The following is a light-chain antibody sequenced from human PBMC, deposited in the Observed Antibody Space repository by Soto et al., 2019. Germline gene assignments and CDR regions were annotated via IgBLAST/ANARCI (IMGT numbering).Light chain of an antibody. Sequence: DIQMTQFPSSLSASVGDRVNITRRASQGISTCLAWYQQKPERAPKSLLYAASRLQSGVPPRFSGSGSETHFTLTISSLQPEDFATYYCQQYNRYPRTFGQGTKVEI. CDR3: QQYNRYPRT. CDR2: AAS. J-gene: IGKJ1*01. V-gene: IGKV1D-16*01. CDR1: QGISTC.